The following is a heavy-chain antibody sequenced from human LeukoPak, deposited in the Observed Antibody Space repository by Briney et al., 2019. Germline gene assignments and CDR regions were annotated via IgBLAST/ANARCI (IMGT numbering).Heavy chain of an antibody. D-gene: IGHD2-2*01. J-gene: IGHJ5*02. CDR2: INHSGST. CDR3: ARFSRAGIVVVPAAIRRYNWFDP. V-gene: IGHV4-34*01. Sequence: PSETLSLTCAVYGGSFSGYYWSWIRQPPGKGLEWIGEINHSGSTNYNPSLKSRVTISVDTPKNQFSLKLSSVPAADTAVYYCARFSRAGIVVVPAAIRRYNWFDPWGQGTLVTVSS. CDR1: GGSFSGYY.